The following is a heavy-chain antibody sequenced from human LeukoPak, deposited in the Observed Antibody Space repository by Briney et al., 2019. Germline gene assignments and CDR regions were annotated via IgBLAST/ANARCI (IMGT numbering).Heavy chain of an antibody. Sequence: ASVKVSCKASGYTFTSYAMHWVRQAPGQRLEWMGWINAGNGNTKYSQKFQGRVTITRDTSASTAYMELSSLRSEDTAVYYCARGMAVLSSSWSWGFDYWGQGTLVTVSS. D-gene: IGHD6-13*01. CDR2: INAGNGNT. V-gene: IGHV1-3*01. CDR3: ARGMAVLSSSWSWGFDY. CDR1: GYTFTSYA. J-gene: IGHJ4*02.